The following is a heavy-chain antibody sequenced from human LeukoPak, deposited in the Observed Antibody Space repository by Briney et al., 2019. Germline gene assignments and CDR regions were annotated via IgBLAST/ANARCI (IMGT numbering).Heavy chain of an antibody. CDR2: INPDRSTT. V-gene: IGHV3-74*01. Sequence: GGSLRLSCAASGFPFSRDSMHWVRQSPGKGLVWLSRINPDRSTTNYADSVKGRFTISRDNAKNTLYLQMNSLRDEDTAVYYCASDVGYKFDYWGQGTLVTFSS. D-gene: IGHD5-24*01. CDR3: ASDVGYKFDY. CDR1: GFPFSRDS. J-gene: IGHJ4*02.